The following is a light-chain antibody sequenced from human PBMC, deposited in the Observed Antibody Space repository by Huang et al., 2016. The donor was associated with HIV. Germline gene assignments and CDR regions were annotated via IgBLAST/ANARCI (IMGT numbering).Light chain of an antibody. J-gene: IGKJ3*01. CDR3: QQSADVPFT. CDR2: DAS. CDR1: QDITNY. V-gene: IGKV1-33*01. Sequence: IQMTQSPSSLSASVGDRVTITCQASQDITNYLNWYQQKPGKAPNLLIYDASNLETGVPSRFSGSGSGTDFSFTSSSLQPEDFATYYCQQSADVPFTFGPGTKVDIK.